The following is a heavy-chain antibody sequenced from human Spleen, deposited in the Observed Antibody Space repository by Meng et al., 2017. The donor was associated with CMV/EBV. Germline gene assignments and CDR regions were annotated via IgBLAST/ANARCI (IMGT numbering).Heavy chain of an antibody. Sequence: GESLKISCKASGFPFSTYAMSWVRQAPGKGLEWVSIIWYDGSNRNYADSVKGRFTISRDNSKNTLFLQLNSLRVEDTAVYHCAKGPYYDFWSGYPGVYNMDVWGQGTAVTVSS. D-gene: IGHD3-3*01. CDR1: GFPFSTYA. CDR3: AKGPYYDFWSGYPGVYNMDV. V-gene: IGHV3-33*06. J-gene: IGHJ6*02. CDR2: IWYDGSNR.